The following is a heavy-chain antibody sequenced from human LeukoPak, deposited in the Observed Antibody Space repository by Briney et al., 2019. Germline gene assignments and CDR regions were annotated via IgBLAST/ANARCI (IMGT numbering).Heavy chain of an antibody. CDR3: ARDSKLDYFDY. CDR1: GGTSCGYY. J-gene: IGHJ4*02. D-gene: IGHD2/OR15-2a*01. Sequence: GGALRLSSAAAGGTSCGYYMSWRRQAPGEGGEGGSYIFSSVSTIYYADSVQGRYTISRDNAKNSLYLQMNSLRAEDTAVYYCARDSKLDYFDYWGQGTLVTVSS. V-gene: IGHV3-11*01. CDR2: IFSSVSTI.